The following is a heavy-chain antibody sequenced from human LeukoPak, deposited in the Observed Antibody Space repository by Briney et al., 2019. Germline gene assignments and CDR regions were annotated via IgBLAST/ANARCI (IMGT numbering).Heavy chain of an antibody. D-gene: IGHD6-13*01. Sequence: ASVKVSCKASGFTFTSHDYNWVRQATGQGLEWMGWMNPNSGNTGYAQKFQGRVTMTRDTSITTVYMELSSLTSEDTAVYYCARDPGSSWYFDYWGQGTLVTVSS. J-gene: IGHJ4*02. V-gene: IGHV1-8*01. CDR1: GFTFTSHD. CDR3: ARDPGSSWYFDY. CDR2: MNPNSGNT.